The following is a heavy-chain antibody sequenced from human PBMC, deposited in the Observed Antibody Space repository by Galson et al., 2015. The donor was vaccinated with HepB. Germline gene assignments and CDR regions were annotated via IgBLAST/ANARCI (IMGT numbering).Heavy chain of an antibody. V-gene: IGHV1-69*13. D-gene: IGHD4/OR15-4a*01. CDR3: TRSDYGDLWNYYYYFDMDV. CDR2: IIPIVGAT. J-gene: IGHJ6*02. Sequence: SVKVSCKASGGTFSSYAVSWVRQAPGQGLEWMGGIIPIVGATNYAQKFQDRVTITADESTSTAYMELSSLRSEDTAVYYCTRSDYGDLWNYYYYFDMDVWGQGTTVTVSS. CDR1: GGTFSSYA.